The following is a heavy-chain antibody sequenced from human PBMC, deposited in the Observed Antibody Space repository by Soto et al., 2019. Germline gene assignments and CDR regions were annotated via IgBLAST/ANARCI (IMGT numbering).Heavy chain of an antibody. D-gene: IGHD3-3*01. Sequence: ASVKVSCKASGYTFTSYDINWVRQATGQGLEWMGWMNPNSGNTGYAQKFQGRVTMTRNTSISTAYMELSSLRSEDTAVYYCARGIRTIFGVVIISYYFDYWGQGTLVTVSS. J-gene: IGHJ4*02. CDR2: MNPNSGNT. V-gene: IGHV1-8*01. CDR1: GYTFTSYD. CDR3: ARGIRTIFGVVIISYYFDY.